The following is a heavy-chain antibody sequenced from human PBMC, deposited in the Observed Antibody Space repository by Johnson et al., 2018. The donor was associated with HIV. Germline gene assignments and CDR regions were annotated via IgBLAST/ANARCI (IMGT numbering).Heavy chain of an antibody. J-gene: IGHJ3*01. V-gene: IGHV3-30*04. CDR1: GFTFSNYA. Sequence: QVQLVESGGGVVQPGRSLRLSCAASGFTFSNYAVHWLRQTPGKGLEWDEVISYDGTTKYYADSVKGRFTIFRDNTKNTLYLQMNSLRAEDTAVYYYARPYSESIYAAFSLWGQGAMVTVSS. CDR3: ARPYSESIYAAFSL. CDR2: ISYDGTTK. D-gene: IGHD2/OR15-2a*01.